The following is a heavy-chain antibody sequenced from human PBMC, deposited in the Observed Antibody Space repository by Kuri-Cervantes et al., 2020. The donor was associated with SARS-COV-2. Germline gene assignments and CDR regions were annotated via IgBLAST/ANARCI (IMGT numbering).Heavy chain of an antibody. D-gene: IGHD3-9*01. CDR1: GFTFSSYS. J-gene: IGHJ4*02. CDR3: ARTYYDILTGYCPFDY. CDR2: ISSSSSTI. V-gene: IGHV3-48*02. Sequence: GGSLRPSCAASGFTFSSYSMNWVRQAPGKGLEWVSYISSSSSTIYYADSVKGRFTISRDNAKNSLYLQMNSLRDEDTAVYYCARTYYDILTGYCPFDYWGQGTLVTVSS.